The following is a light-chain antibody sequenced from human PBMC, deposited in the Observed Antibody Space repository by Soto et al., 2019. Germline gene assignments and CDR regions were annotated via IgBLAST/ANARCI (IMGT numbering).Light chain of an antibody. CDR1: QSVSSSY. J-gene: IGKJ2*01. CDR2: GAS. CDR3: QQYGSSPRYT. Sequence: EIVLTQSPGTLSLSPGERATLSCRASQSVSSSYLAWYQQKPGQAPRLLIYGASSRATGIPDRFSGSGSGTDFTLTISRLEPEDFALYYCQQYGSSPRYTVGQGTKLEIK. V-gene: IGKV3-20*01.